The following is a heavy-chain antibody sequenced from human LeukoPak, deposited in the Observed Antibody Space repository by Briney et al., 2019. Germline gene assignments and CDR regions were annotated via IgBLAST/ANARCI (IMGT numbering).Heavy chain of an antibody. CDR1: GFTFGDYA. V-gene: IGHV3-49*04. D-gene: IGHD6-19*01. CDR2: IRSKAYGGTT. Sequence: GGSLRLSCTASGFTFGDYAMSWVRRAPGKGLEWVGFIRSKAYGGTTEYAASVKGRFTISRDDSNSIAYLQMNSLKTEDTAVYYCARDLRGSSGWFFDYWGQGTLVTVSS. CDR3: ARDLRGSSGWFFDY. J-gene: IGHJ4*02.